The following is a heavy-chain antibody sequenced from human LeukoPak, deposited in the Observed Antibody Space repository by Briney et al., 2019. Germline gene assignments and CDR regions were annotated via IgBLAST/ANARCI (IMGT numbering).Heavy chain of an antibody. CDR3: ARAVGPFDY. CDR2: IWYDGSNK. J-gene: IGHJ4*02. V-gene: IGHV3-33*01. D-gene: IGHD1-26*01. Sequence: PGGSLRLSCVASGFPFSSYGMHWVRQAPGRGLEWVAVIWYDGSNKYYADSMKSRFTISRDNSKNTLYLQMNSLRAEDTGVYYCARAVGPFDYWGQGTLVTVSS. CDR1: GFPFSSYG.